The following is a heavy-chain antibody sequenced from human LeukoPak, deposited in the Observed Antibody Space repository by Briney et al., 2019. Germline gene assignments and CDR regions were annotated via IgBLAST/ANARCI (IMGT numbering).Heavy chain of an antibody. CDR3: ARADSGSYLGYDAFDI. D-gene: IGHD1-26*01. J-gene: IGHJ3*02. V-gene: IGHV3-21*01. CDR2: ISSSSSYI. CDR1: GFTFSSYS. Sequence: PGGSLRLSCAASGFTFSSYSMNWVRQAPGKGLEWVSSISSSSSYIYYADSVKGRFTISRDNAKNSLYLQMNSLRAEDTAVYYCARADSGSYLGYDAFDIWGQGTMVTVSS.